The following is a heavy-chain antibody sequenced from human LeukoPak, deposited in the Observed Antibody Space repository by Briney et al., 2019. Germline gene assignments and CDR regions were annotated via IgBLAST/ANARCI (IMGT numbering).Heavy chain of an antibody. CDR1: GFTFSTYW. CDR2: INSDGSST. V-gene: IGHV3-74*01. CDR3: AKHHSSGYSTFDY. D-gene: IGHD3-22*01. J-gene: IGHJ4*02. Sequence: GGSLRLSCAASGFTFSTYWMYWVRQAPGRGLVWVSRINSDGSSTTYADSVKGRFTISRDNSKNTLYLQMNSLRAEDTAVYYCAKHHSSGYSTFDYWGQGTLVTVSS.